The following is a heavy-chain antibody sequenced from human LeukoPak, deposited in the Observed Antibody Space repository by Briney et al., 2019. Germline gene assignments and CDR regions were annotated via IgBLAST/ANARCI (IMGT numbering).Heavy chain of an antibody. D-gene: IGHD2-2*01. Sequence: SETLSLTCTVSGGSISSGSYYWSWIRQPAGKGLEWIGRIYTSGSTNYNPSLKSRVTISVDTSKNQFSLKLSSVTAADTAVYYCARDIVVVPAAMRGDAFDIWGQGTMVTVSS. CDR1: GGSISSGSYY. CDR3: ARDIVVVPAAMRGDAFDI. CDR2: IYTSGST. V-gene: IGHV4-61*02. J-gene: IGHJ3*02.